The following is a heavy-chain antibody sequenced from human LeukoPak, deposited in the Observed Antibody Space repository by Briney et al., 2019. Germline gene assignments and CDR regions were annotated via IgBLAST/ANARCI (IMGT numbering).Heavy chain of an antibody. CDR2: ISITSYM. CDR3: ARWNSDYAPYGMDV. Sequence: GGSLRLSCAASGFTFSTYSMNWVRQAPGKGLEWVSSISITSYMYYADSVKGRFTISRDNAKSSLYLQMNSLRAEDTAVYYCARWNSDYAPYGMDVWGQGTLVTVSS. V-gene: IGHV3-21*01. CDR1: GFTFSTYS. J-gene: IGHJ6*02. D-gene: IGHD4/OR15-4a*01.